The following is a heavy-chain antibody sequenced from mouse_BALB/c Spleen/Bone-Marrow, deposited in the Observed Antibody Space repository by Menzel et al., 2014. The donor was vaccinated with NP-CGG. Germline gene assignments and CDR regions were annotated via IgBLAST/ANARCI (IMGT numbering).Heavy chain of an antibody. CDR2: INPSNGGT. J-gene: IGHJ3*01. CDR1: GYTFTSYY. D-gene: IGHD2-14*01. V-gene: IGHV1S81*02. Sequence: VQLQQSGAELVKPGASVRLSCKASGYTFTSYYMYWVKQRPGQGLEWIGEINPSNGGTNFNEKFKSKATRTVDKSSSTAYMQLSSLTSEDSAVYYCTRGGAYYRYTSFAYWGQGTLVTVSA. CDR3: TRGGAYYRYTSFAY.